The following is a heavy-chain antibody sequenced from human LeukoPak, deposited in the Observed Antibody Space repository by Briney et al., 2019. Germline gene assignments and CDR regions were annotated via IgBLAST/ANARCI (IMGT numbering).Heavy chain of an antibody. J-gene: IGHJ4*02. CDR3: ARGSLDGYQNVLLWFGELWKSLTFDY. D-gene: IGHD3-10*01. CDR1: GYTFTSYG. CDR2: ISAYNGNT. Sequence: ASVKVSCKASGYTFTSYGISWVRQAPGQGLEWMGWISAYNGNTNYAQKLQGRVTMTTDTSTSTAYMELRSLRSEDTAVYYCARGSLDGYQNVLLWFGELWKSLTFDYWGQGTLVTVSS. V-gene: IGHV1-18*01.